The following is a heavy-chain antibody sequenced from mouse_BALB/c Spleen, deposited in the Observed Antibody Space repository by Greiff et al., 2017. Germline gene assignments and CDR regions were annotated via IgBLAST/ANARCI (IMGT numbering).Heavy chain of an antibody. Sequence: VQLHQSGAELVRPGALVKLSCKASGFNIKDYYMHWVKQRPEQGLEWIGWIDPENGNTIYDPKFQGKASITADTSSNTAYLQLSSLTSEDTAVCYCARAPEYGNYLDYWGQGTTLTVSS. D-gene: IGHD2-10*02. CDR3: ARAPEYGNYLDY. CDR2: IDPENGNT. CDR1: GFNIKDYY. J-gene: IGHJ2*01. V-gene: IGHV14-1*02.